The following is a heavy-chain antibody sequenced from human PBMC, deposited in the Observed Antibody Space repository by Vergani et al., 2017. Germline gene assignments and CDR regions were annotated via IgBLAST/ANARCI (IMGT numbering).Heavy chain of an antibody. D-gene: IGHD3-10*01. Sequence: QVQLVESGGGVVQPGRSLRLSCAASGFTFSSYAISWVRQAPGQGLEWMGRIIPILGIANYAQKFQGRVTITADKSTSTAYMELSSLRSEDTAVYYCAREPGYYYGSDTFDYWGQGTLVTVSS. J-gene: IGHJ4*02. V-gene: IGHV1-69*09. CDR1: GFTFSSYA. CDR2: IIPILGIA. CDR3: AREPGYYYGSDTFDY.